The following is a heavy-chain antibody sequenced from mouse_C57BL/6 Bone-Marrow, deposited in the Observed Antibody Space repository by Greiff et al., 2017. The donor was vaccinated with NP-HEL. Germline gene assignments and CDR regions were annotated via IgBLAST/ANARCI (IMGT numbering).Heavy chain of an antibody. CDR1: GYTFTSYD. CDR3: ARYAAQARGY. J-gene: IGHJ2*01. V-gene: IGHV1-85*01. D-gene: IGHD3-2*02. Sequence: QVHVKQSGPELVKPGASVKLSCKASGYTFTSYDINWVKQRPGQGLEWIGWIYPRDGSTKYNEKFKGKATLTVDTSSSTAYMELHSLTSEDSAVYFCARYAAQARGYWGQGTTLTVSS. CDR2: IYPRDGST.